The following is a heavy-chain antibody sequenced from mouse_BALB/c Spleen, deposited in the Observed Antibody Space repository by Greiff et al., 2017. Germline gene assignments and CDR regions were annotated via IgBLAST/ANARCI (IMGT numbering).Heavy chain of an antibody. Sequence: QVQLQQSGAELMKPGASVKISCKATGYTFSSYWIEWVKQRPGHGLEWIGEILPGSGSTNYNEKFKGKATFTADTSSNTAYMQLSSLTSEDSAVYYCARCGNYEVMDYWGQGTSVTVSS. CDR3: ARCGNYEVMDY. V-gene: IGHV1-9*01. D-gene: IGHD2-1*01. CDR1: GYTFSSYW. J-gene: IGHJ4*01. CDR2: ILPGSGST.